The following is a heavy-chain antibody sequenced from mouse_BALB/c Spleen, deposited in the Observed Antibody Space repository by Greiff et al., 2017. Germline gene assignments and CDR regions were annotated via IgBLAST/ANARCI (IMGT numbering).Heavy chain of an antibody. CDR3: ARGRGYGNYGNYFDY. J-gene: IGHJ2*01. V-gene: IGHV5-6-5*01. Sequence: EVKLVESGGGLVKPGGSLKLSCAASGFTFSSYAMSWVRQTPEKRLEWVASISSGGSTYYPDSVKGRFTISRDNARNILYLQMSSLRSEDTAMYYCARGRGYGNYGNYFDYWGQGTTLTVSS. CDR2: ISSGGST. D-gene: IGHD2-10*02. CDR1: GFTFSSYA.